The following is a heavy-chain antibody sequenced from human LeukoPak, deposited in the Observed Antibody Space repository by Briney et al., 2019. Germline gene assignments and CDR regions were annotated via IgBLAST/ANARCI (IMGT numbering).Heavy chain of an antibody. Sequence: GGSLRLSCAASGITFSSYGMSWVRQAPGKGLEWVSFISGSGDRTYYADSVKGRFTISRDNSKNTLYLQMNSLRAEDTAVYYCAELGITIIGGVWGKGTTVTISS. J-gene: IGHJ6*04. CDR1: GITFSSYG. D-gene: IGHD3-10*02. CDR2: ISGSGDRT. CDR3: AELGITIIGGV. V-gene: IGHV3-23*01.